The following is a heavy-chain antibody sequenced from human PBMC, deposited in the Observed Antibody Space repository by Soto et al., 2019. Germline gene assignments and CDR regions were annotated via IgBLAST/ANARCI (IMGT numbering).Heavy chain of an antibody. J-gene: IGHJ3*02. CDR1: GFTFSNYG. CDR2: ISYAGSNK. V-gene: IGHV3-30*18. CDR3: AKDLGHGGRGAFDI. D-gene: IGHD7-27*01. Sequence: QVQLVESGGGVVQPGRSLRLSCAASGFTFSNYGMHWVRQAPGKGLEWVALISYAGSNKYYADSVKGRFTSSRDNSKNTLYLQLNSLRAQDTAVYSCAKDLGHGGRGAFDIWGQGTMVTVSS.